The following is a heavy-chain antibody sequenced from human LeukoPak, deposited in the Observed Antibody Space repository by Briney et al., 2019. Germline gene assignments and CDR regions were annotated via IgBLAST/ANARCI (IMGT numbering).Heavy chain of an antibody. J-gene: IGHJ4*02. CDR1: GFTFSSYW. D-gene: IGHD1-20*01. CDR3: ARSITGTTGDY. V-gene: IGHV3-53*01. CDR2: IYSGGST. Sequence: GGSLRLSCAASGFTFSSYWMHWVRQAPGKGLEWVSVIYSGGSTYYADSVKGRFTISRDNSKNTLYLQMNSLRAEDTAVYYCARSITGTTGDYWGQGTLVTVSS.